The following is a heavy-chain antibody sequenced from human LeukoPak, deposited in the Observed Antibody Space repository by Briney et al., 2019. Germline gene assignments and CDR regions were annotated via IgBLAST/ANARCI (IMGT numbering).Heavy chain of an antibody. J-gene: IGHJ3*02. CDR2: INPNSGGT. CDR3: ARDYYDSSGYYLSI. CDR1: GYTFTGYY. Sequence: ASVKVSCKASGYTFTGYYMHWVRQAPGQGLEWMGWINPNSGGTNYAQKFQGRVTMTRDTSISTAYMELSRLRSDDTAVYYCARDYYDSSGYYLSILGQGTMVTVSS. V-gene: IGHV1-2*02. D-gene: IGHD3-22*01.